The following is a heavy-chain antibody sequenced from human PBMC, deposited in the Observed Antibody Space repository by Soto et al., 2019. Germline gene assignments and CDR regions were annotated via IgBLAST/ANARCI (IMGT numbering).Heavy chain of an antibody. V-gene: IGHV3-33*01. Sequence: QVQLVXSGGXVVQPGRSLXLSCAASGFTFSSYGMHWVRQAPGKXLEWVAVIWYDGSNKYYADSVKGRFTISRDNSKNTLYLQMNSLRAEDTAVYYCARSKSAAISLYYYYYGMDVWGQGTTVTVSS. CDR2: IWYDGSNK. J-gene: IGHJ6*02. CDR1: GFTFSSYG. CDR3: ARSKSAAISLYYYYYGMDV. D-gene: IGHD2-2*01.